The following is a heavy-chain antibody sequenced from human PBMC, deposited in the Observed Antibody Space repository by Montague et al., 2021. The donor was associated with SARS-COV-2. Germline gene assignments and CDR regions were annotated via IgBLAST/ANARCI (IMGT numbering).Heavy chain of an antibody. CDR1: GGSFSDYK. CDR2: ISHSGSA. J-gene: IGHJ4*02. Sequence: SETLSLTCAVYGGSFSDYKWTWIRQSPGKGLEWLGQISHSGSANYNPSLKSRVTISVDTAKNQSSLKLISVNVADTAVYYCTRGAPGYWGQGTLVTVSS. CDR3: TRGAPGY. V-gene: IGHV4-34*01.